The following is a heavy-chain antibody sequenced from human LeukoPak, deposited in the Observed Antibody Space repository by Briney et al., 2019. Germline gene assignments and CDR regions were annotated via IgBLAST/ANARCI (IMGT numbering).Heavy chain of an antibody. CDR2: IKEDGSEE. Sequence: GGSLRLSCAASGFTFSSYWMSWVRQAPGKGLECVSNIKEDGSEEYYVDSVKGRFSISRDNAKNSLYLQMNSLRAEDTAVYYCARDWLAGNPYHAFDLWGKGTMVTVSS. D-gene: IGHD3-22*01. V-gene: IGHV3-7*01. CDR3: ARDWLAGNPYHAFDL. CDR1: GFTFSSYW. J-gene: IGHJ3*01.